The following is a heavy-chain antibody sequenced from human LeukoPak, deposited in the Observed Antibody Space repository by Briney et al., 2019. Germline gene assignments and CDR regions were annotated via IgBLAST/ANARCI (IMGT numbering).Heavy chain of an antibody. J-gene: IGHJ6*03. CDR3: ARLVRAAAENYMDV. Sequence: SETLSLTCTVSGGSISSYYWSWIRQPPGKGLEWIGYIYYSGSTNYNPSLKSRVTISVDTSKNQFSLKLSSVTAADTAVYYCARLVRAAAENYMDVWGKGTTVTISS. D-gene: IGHD6-13*01. CDR1: GGSISSYY. V-gene: IGHV4-59*08. CDR2: IYYSGST.